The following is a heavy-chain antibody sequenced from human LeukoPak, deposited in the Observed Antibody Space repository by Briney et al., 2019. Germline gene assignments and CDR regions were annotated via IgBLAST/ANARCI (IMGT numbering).Heavy chain of an antibody. J-gene: IGHJ4*02. Sequence: GGSLRLSCAASGFTFSSYSMNWVRQAPGKGLEWVSHITASGTAMFYADSVKGRFTISRDNARNSLYLQMNSLRDEDTAVYYCARDGSSGYYYFDYWGQGTLVTVSS. CDR2: ITASGTAM. V-gene: IGHV3-48*02. D-gene: IGHD3-22*01. CDR1: GFTFSSYS. CDR3: ARDGSSGYYYFDY.